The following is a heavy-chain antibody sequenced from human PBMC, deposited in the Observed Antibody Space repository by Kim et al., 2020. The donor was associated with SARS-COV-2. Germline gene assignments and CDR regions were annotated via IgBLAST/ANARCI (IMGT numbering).Heavy chain of an antibody. D-gene: IGHD3-10*01. V-gene: IGHV1-69*04. CDR2: IILILGIA. Sequence: SVKVSCKASGGTFSSYAISWVRQAPGQGLEWMGRIILILGIANYAQKFQGRVTITADKSTSTAYMELSSLRSEDTAVYYCARDSLRYYYGSGRVTFDYWGQGTLVTVSS. CDR3: ARDSLRYYYGSGRVTFDY. CDR1: GGTFSSYA. J-gene: IGHJ4*02.